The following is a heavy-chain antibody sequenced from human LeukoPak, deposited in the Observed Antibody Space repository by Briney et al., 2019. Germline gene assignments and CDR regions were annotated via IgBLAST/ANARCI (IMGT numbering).Heavy chain of an antibody. CDR1: GFTFDDYA. V-gene: IGHV3-9*01. Sequence: GGSLRLSCAASGFTFDDYAMHWVRQAPGKGLEWVSGISRNSGSIGYADSVKGRFTISRDNAKNSLYLQMNSLRAEDTALYYCAKGRDKYQLLSKNWFDPWGQGTLVTVSS. CDR2: ISRNSGSI. J-gene: IGHJ5*02. D-gene: IGHD2-2*01. CDR3: AKGRDKYQLLSKNWFDP.